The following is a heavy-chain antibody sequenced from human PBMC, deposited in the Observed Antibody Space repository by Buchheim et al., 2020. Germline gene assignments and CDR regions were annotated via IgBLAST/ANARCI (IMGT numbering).Heavy chain of an antibody. V-gene: IGHV3-30*03. D-gene: IGHD2-2*01. CDR1: GSMFSRFG. CDR3: SRGSVTAPSTLAY. CDR2: ISKDGSDG. Sequence: QVQVVESGGGAVQPGTSLRLSCSISGSMFSRFGLHWLRQTPGRGLEWAAVISKDGSDGSYADFVRGRFTASRDNARNMLYLEMNNLRPEDSGRYFCSRGSVTAPSTLAYWGHGT. J-gene: IGHJ4*01.